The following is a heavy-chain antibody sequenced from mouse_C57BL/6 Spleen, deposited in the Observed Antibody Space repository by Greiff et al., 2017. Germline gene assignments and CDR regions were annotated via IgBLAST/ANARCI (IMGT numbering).Heavy chain of an antibody. CDR2: IYPGSGST. Sequence: QVQLQQPGAELVKPGASVKMSCKASGYTFTSYWITWVKQRPGQGLEWIGDIYPGSGSTNYNEKFKSKATLTVDPSSSTAYMQLSSLTSEDSAVYYCARNREDGYYVRYFDVWGTGTTVTVAS. J-gene: IGHJ1*03. CDR3: ARNREDGYYVRYFDV. V-gene: IGHV1-55*01. CDR1: GYTFTSYW. D-gene: IGHD2-3*01.